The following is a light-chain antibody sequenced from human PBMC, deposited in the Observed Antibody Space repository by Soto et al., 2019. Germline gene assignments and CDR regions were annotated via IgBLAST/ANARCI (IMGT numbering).Light chain of an antibody. CDR3: SQANNFSLT. J-gene: IGKJ4*01. CDR1: QGINNW. Sequence: DIQMTQSPSSVSASVGDTVSITCRASQGINNWLAWYQQKPGKAPQVLIYAASSLQSGVPSRFSGSGFGTDFTRTVTRLQPEDFATYFCSQANNFSLTFGGGPKIELK. V-gene: IGKV1-12*01. CDR2: AAS.